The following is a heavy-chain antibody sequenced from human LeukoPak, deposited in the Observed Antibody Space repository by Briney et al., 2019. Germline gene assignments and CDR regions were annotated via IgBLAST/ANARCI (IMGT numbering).Heavy chain of an antibody. CDR3: AASGSSGWYYPNY. V-gene: IGHV1-69*13. Sequence: SVKVSCKASGGTFSSYAISWVRQAPGQGLEWMGGIIPIFGTANYAQKFQGRVTITADESTSTAYMELSSLRSEDTAVYYCAASGSSGWYYPNYWGQGTLVTVSS. D-gene: IGHD6-19*01. J-gene: IGHJ4*02. CDR2: IIPIFGTA. CDR1: GGTFSSYA.